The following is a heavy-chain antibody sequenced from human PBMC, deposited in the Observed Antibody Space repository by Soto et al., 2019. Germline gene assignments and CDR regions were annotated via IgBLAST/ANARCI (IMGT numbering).Heavy chain of an antibody. CDR2: IYHSGST. Sequence: PSETLSLTCAVSGGSISSSNWWSWVRQPPGKGLEWIGEIYHSGSTNYNPSLKSRVTISVDKSKNQFSLKLSSVTAADTAVYYCARRGGIAAAGSAIGYWGQGTLVTVSS. V-gene: IGHV4-4*02. J-gene: IGHJ4*02. CDR1: GGSISSSNW. CDR3: ARRGGIAAAGSAIGY. D-gene: IGHD6-13*01.